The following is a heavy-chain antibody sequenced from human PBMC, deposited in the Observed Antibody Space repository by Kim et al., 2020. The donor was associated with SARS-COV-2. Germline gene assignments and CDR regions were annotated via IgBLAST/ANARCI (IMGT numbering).Heavy chain of an antibody. Sequence: GGSLRLSCAASGFTFSSYSMNWVRQAPGKGLEWVSYISSSSSTKYYADSVKGRFTISRDNSKNSLYLQMNSLRDEDTAVYYCARGGVEFISLSYYYYYYGMFVCGRRSAVSVSS. J-gene: IGHJ6*02. V-gene: IGHV3-48*02. CDR3: ARGGVEFISLSYYYYYYGMFV. CDR2: ISSSSSTK. D-gene: IGHD1-26*01. CDR1: GFTFSSYS.